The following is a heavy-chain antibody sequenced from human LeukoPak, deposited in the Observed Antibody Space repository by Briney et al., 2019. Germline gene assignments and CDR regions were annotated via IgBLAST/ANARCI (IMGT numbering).Heavy chain of an antibody. CDR1: GGSISSYY. CDR3: ANSVRNAFDI. J-gene: IGHJ3*02. V-gene: IGHV4-59*01. CDR2: IYYSGST. Sequence: SETLSLTCTVSGGSISSYYWNWIRQPPGKGLEWIGYIYYSGSTNYNPSIKSRVTISVDTSKNQFSRKLSSVTAADTAVYYCANSVRNAFDIWGQGTVVTVSS.